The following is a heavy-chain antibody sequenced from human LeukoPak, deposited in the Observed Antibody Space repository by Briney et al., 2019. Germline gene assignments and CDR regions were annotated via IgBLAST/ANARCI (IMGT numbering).Heavy chain of an antibody. V-gene: IGHV3-7*01. J-gene: IGHJ4*02. CDR2: IKQDGSEK. CDR1: GFTFSNYW. Sequence: GRSLRLSCAASGFTFSNYWMSWVRQAPGKGLEWVANIKQDGSEKYYVDSVNGRFIISRDNPKKSLYLQMNSLRAEDTAVYYCARELSSGWLDYWGQGTLVTVPS. D-gene: IGHD6-19*01. CDR3: ARELSSGWLDY.